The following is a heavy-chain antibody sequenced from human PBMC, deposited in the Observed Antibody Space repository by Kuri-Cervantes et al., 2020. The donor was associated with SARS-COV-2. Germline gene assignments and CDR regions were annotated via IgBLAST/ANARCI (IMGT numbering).Heavy chain of an antibody. V-gene: IGHV3-30*02. D-gene: IGHD3-3*01. Sequence: GESLKISCAASGFTFSSYGMHWVRQAQGKGLEWLAFIRYDGSNKYYADSVKGRFTISRDNSKNTLYLQMNSLRAEDPDVYYCAKLGMAYGVVISPPHASRMGVWGKGTTVTVSS. CDR3: AKLGMAYGVVISPPHASRMGV. CDR2: IRYDGSNK. CDR1: GFTFSSYG. J-gene: IGHJ6*03.